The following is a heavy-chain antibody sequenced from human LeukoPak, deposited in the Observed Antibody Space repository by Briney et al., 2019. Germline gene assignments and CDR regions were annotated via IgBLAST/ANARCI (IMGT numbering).Heavy chain of an antibody. V-gene: IGHV3-53*01. Sequence: GGSLRLSCAASGFTFSSYSMNWVRQAPGKGLEWASVIYSGGSTYYADSVKGRFTISRDNSKNTLYLQMNSLRAEDTAVYYCARRLQYLWAFDIWGQGTMVTVSS. D-gene: IGHD4-11*01. CDR1: GFTFSSYS. CDR3: ARRLQYLWAFDI. J-gene: IGHJ3*02. CDR2: IYSGGST.